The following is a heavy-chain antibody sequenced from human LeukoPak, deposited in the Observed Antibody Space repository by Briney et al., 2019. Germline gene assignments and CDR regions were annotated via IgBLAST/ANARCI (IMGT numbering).Heavy chain of an antibody. J-gene: IGHJ4*02. CDR3: ARDLWDRGYSYGYWY. V-gene: IGHV1-18*01. CDR2: ISAYNGNT. CDR1: GYTFTSYG. Sequence: ASVKVSCKASGYTFTSYGISWVRQAPGQGLEWTGWISAYNGNTNYAQKLQGRVTMTTDTSTSTAYMELRSLRSDDTAVYYCARDLWDRGYSYGYWYWGQGTLVTVSS. D-gene: IGHD5-18*01.